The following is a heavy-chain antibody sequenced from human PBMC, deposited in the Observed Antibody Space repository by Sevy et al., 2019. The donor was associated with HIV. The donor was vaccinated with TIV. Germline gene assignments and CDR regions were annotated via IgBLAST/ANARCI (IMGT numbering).Heavy chain of an antibody. CDR1: GFMFRTYA. D-gene: IGHD6-19*01. Sequence: GGSLRLSCAASGFMFRTYAMSWDRQAPGKGLEWVSGISGSGDNTYYADSVKGHFTISRDNSKNTLYLQMNSLTADDTAVYFCAKDSSGWHYFDYWGQGTLVTV. V-gene: IGHV3-23*01. J-gene: IGHJ4*02. CDR3: AKDSSGWHYFDY. CDR2: ISGSGDNT.